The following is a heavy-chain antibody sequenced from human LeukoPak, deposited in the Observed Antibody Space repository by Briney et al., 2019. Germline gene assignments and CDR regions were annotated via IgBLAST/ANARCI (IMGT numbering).Heavy chain of an antibody. D-gene: IGHD2-2*01. V-gene: IGHV3-21*01. CDR3: ARGVVVPAAQKEFDY. CDR2: ISSSSSYI. Sequence: PGGSLRLSCAASGFTFSSYSMNWVRQAPGKGLEWVSSISSSSSYIYYADSVKGRFTISRDNAKNSLYLQMNSLRAEDTAVYYCARGVVVPAAQKEFDYWGQGTLVTVSS. J-gene: IGHJ4*02. CDR1: GFTFSSYS.